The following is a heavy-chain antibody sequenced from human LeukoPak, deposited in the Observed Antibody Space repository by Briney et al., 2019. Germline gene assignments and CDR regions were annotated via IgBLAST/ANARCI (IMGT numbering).Heavy chain of an antibody. CDR1: EFTFSSYS. CDR2: ITNSGNSK. CDR3: AKTGPIYSYSMYYFNY. J-gene: IGHJ4*02. Sequence: SGGSLRLSCAASEFTFSSYSMNWVRQAPGKGLEWVSYITNSGNSKSYADSVKGRFTISRDNTKNTLYMQMNSLRAEDTAVYYCAKTGPIYSYSMYYFNYWGQGTLVTVSS. V-gene: IGHV3-48*01. D-gene: IGHD5-18*01.